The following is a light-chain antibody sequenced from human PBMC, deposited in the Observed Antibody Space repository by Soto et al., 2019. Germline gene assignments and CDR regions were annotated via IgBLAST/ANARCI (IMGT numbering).Light chain of an antibody. Sequence: QSALTQPTSVSGSPGQSITISCTGNHNDIGTYDYVSWYQQHPGRAPRLLIYGVTTRPSGISDRFSAYKSGLTASLTISGLQPEDEADYYCSSFTSDRIYVFGPGTKLTVL. CDR1: HNDIGTYDY. V-gene: IGLV2-14*03. CDR2: GVT. J-gene: IGLJ1*01. CDR3: SSFTSDRIYV.